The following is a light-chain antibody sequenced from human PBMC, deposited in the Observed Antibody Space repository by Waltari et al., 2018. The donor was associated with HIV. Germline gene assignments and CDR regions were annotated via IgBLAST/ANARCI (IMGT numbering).Light chain of an antibody. V-gene: IGLV1-47*01. CDR1: SSNIGSNN. CDR3: VVWDDSLSGVV. CDR2: RDN. Sequence: QSVVTQSPSASGTPGQSVTISCSGSSSNIGSNNVFWYQHLPGTAPKLLIYRDNRRPAGVPDRISGSRAGTSASRASSWLRSEDEAVYCWVVWDDSLSGVVFGGGTSLTVL. J-gene: IGLJ2*01.